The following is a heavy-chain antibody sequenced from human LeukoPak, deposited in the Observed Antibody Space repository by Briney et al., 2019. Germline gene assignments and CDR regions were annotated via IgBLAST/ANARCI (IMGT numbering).Heavy chain of an antibody. D-gene: IGHD3-10*01. CDR1: GFTFSSYA. CDR2: ISYDGSNK. CDR3: AKVANYYYGSETYYFFEH. Sequence: GGSLRLSCAASGFTFSSYAMHWARQAPGKGLEWVAVISYDGSNKYYADSVKGRFTISRDNSKNTLYLQMNSLRAEDTAVYYCAKVANYYYGSETYYFFEHWGQGTPVTASS. V-gene: IGHV3-30*04. J-gene: IGHJ4*02.